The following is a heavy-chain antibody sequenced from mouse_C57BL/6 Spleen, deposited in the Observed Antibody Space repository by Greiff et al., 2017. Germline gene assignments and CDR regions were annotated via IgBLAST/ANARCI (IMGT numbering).Heavy chain of an antibody. V-gene: IGHV10-1*01. J-gene: IGHJ4*01. D-gene: IGHD2-1*01. CDR1: GFSFNTYA. Sequence: EVKLVESGGGLVQPKGSLKLSCAASGFSFNTYAMNWVRQAPGKGLEWVARIRSKSNNYATYYAVSVKDRFTISRGDSESMLCLQMNNLKTGDTAMYYCVSLNYVGAMDYWGQGTSDTVSS. CDR2: IRSKSNNYAT. CDR3: VSLNYVGAMDY.